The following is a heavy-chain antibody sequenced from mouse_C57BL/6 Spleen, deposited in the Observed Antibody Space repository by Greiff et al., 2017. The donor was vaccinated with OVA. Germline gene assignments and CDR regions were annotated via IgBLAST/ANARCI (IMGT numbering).Heavy chain of an antibody. Sequence: EVQLVESGGGLVQPGGSLSLSCAASGFTFTDYYMSWVRQPPGKALEWLGFIRNKANGYTTEYSASVKGRFTISRDNSQSILYLQMNALRAEDSATYYCARSFYYGYDGEGFDYWGQGTTLTVSS. J-gene: IGHJ2*01. D-gene: IGHD2-2*01. CDR1: GFTFTDYY. V-gene: IGHV7-3*01. CDR2: IRNKANGYTT. CDR3: ARSFYYGYDGEGFDY.